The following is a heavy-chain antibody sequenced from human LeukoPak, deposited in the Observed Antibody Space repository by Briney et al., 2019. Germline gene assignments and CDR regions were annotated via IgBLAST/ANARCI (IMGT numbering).Heavy chain of an antibody. V-gene: IGHV1-46*01. J-gene: IGHJ4*02. CDR2: INPSGGST. CDR1: GYTFTSYY. CDR3: ARDPAYDFWSGYYEGGEFDY. D-gene: IGHD3-3*01. Sequence: ASVKVSCKASGYTFTSYYMHWVRQAPGQGLEWMGIINPSGGSTSYAQKFQGRVTMTRDMSTSTVYMELSSLRSEDTAVYYCARDPAYDFWSGYYEGGEFDYWGQGTLVTVSS.